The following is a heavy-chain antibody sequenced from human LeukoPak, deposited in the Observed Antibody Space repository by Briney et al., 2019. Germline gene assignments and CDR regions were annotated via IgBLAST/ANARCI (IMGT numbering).Heavy chain of an antibody. CDR2: IFPGDSET. J-gene: IGHJ4*02. CDR1: GPTVTNFW. D-gene: IGHD2-21*02. V-gene: IGHV5-51*01. CDR3: ATQKYGDYYFDC. Sequence: GESLKISCQVSGPTVTNFWITWVRQMPGKGLEWMGVIFPGDSETRYSPSLQGQVTISVDKDSRTAFLQWTSLKASDTARYYCATQKYGDYYFDCWGQGTLVTVSS.